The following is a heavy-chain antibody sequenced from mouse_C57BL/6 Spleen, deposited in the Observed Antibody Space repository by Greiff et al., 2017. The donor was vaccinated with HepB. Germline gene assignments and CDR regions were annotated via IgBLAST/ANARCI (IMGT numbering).Heavy chain of an antibody. Sequence: EVQLQQSGPELVKPGASVKMSCKASGYTFTDYNMHWVKQSHGKSLEWIGYINPNNGGTSYNQKFKGKATLTVNKSSSTAYMELRSLTSEDSAVYYCAFYYYGSSHWYFDVWGTGTTVTVSS. CDR2: INPNNGGT. CDR1: GYTFTDYN. J-gene: IGHJ1*03. V-gene: IGHV1-22*01. CDR3: AFYYYGSSHWYFDV. D-gene: IGHD1-1*01.